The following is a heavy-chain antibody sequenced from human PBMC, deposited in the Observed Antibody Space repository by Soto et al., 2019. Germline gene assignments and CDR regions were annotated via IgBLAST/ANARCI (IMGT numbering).Heavy chain of an antibody. D-gene: IGHD3-10*01. CDR2: IWYDGSNK. CDR1: GFTFSSYG. J-gene: IGHJ6*04. Sequence: PGGSLRLSCAASGFTFSSYGMHWVRQAPGKGLEWVAVIWYDGSNKYYADSVKGRFTISRDNSKNTLYLQMNSLRAEDTAVYYCARDMDYYYGMDVWGKGTTVTVSS. V-gene: IGHV3-33*01. CDR3: ARDMDYYYGMDV.